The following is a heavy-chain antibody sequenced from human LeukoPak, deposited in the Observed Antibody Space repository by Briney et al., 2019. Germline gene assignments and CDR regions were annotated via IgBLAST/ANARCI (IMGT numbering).Heavy chain of an antibody. CDR2: ISSGDARM. Sequence: GGSLRLSCAGSGFTLNNYAIHWVRQAPGKGLEWVAYISSGDARMDHAESVKGRFTISRDNAKNSLSLQMNSLRAEDTAVYYCARPSVYGFDAFDMWGQGTMVIVS. CDR1: GFTLNNYA. CDR3: ARPSVYGFDAFDM. D-gene: IGHD5/OR15-5a*01. J-gene: IGHJ3*02. V-gene: IGHV3-48*03.